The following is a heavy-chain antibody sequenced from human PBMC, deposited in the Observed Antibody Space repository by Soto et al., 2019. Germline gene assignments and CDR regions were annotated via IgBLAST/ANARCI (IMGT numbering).Heavy chain of an antibody. V-gene: IGHV1-3*01. CDR1: GYTFTNYA. CDR2: INVGNGDT. D-gene: IGHD2-21*01. Sequence: ASVKVSCKASGYTFTNYALHWVRQAPGQRLEWMGWINVGNGDTRYSQNFQGRVTITRDTSASTAYMELSSLTSEDTAVYYCASSVAERFDYWGQGTLVTVSS. J-gene: IGHJ4*02. CDR3: ASSVAERFDY.